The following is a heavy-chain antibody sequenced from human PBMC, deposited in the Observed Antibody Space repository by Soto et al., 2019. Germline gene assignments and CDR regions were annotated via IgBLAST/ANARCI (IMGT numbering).Heavy chain of an antibody. Sequence: PGGSLRLSCAASAFTFSSFSMNWVRQAPGKGLEWVSSISSSSSYIYYADSVKGRFTISGDNAKNSLYLQMNSLRAEDTAVYYCARDFSYAGSSPNFDYWGHGTLVTVSS. CDR1: AFTFSSFS. CDR2: ISSSSSYI. J-gene: IGHJ4*01. D-gene: IGHD3-16*01. CDR3: ARDFSYAGSSPNFDY. V-gene: IGHV3-21*01.